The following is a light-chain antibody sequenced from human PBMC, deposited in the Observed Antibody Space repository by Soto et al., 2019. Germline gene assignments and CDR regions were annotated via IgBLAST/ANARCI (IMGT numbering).Light chain of an antibody. CDR3: QQYGSSPRT. J-gene: IGKJ1*01. Sequence: IVMTQYPATLSVSPGGRVTLSCRASQSISDTIAWYQQKPGQAPRLLIYGASSRATGIPDRFSGSGSGTDFTLTISRLEPEDFAVYYCQQYGSSPRTFGQGTKVDIK. CDR2: GAS. V-gene: IGKV3-20*01. CDR1: QSISDT.